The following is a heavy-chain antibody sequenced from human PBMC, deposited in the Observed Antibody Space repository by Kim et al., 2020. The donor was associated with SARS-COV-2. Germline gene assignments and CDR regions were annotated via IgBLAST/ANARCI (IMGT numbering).Heavy chain of an antibody. V-gene: IGHV1-3*01. J-gene: IGHJ4*02. D-gene: IGHD6-6*01. CDR2: INAGNGNT. Sequence: ASVKVSCKASGYTFTSYAMHWVRQAPGQRLEWMGWINAGNGNTKYSQKFQGRVTITRDTSVSTAYMELSSLRSEDTAVYYCARTHLIAAISGSFDYWGQGTLVTVSS. CDR3: ARTHLIAAISGSFDY. CDR1: GYTFTSYA.